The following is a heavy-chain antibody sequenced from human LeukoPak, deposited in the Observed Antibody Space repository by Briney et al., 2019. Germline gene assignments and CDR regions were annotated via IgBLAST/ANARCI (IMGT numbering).Heavy chain of an antibody. CDR3: ARDGTPIYSSGWVYMDV. J-gene: IGHJ6*04. CDR2: ISASGTLT. V-gene: IGHV3-48*03. D-gene: IGHD6-25*01. CDR1: GFSFSSYE. Sequence: TGGSLRLSCAASGFSFSSYEMNWVRQAPGKGLEWISYISASGTLTYHADSVEGRFTISRDNAKNSLYLQMNSLRGEDTAVYYCARDGTPIYSSGWVYMDVWGKGTTVTISS.